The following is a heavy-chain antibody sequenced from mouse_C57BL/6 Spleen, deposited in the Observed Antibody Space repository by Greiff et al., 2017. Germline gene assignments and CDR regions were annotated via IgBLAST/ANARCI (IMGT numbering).Heavy chain of an antibody. CDR3: AREPGSSYDYFDY. V-gene: IGHV5-4*01. CDR2: ISDGGSYT. Sequence: DVKLQESGGGLVKPGGSLKLSCAASGFTFSSYAMSWVRQTPEKRLEWVATISDGGSYTYYPDNVKGRFTISRDNAKNNLYLQMSHLKSEDTAMYYCAREPGSSYDYFDYWGQGTTLTVSS. J-gene: IGHJ2*01. CDR1: GFTFSSYA. D-gene: IGHD1-1*01.